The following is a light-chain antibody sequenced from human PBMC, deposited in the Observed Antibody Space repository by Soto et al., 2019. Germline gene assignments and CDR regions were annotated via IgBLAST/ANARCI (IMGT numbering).Light chain of an antibody. J-gene: IGKJ2*01. Sequence: EILLTQSPGTLSLSAGERATLSCRASQSLSSNYLAWYQQRPGQAPRLLIYGASTRATGIPDRFSGSGSGTDFTLTISRLEPEDFAVYYCQQYGSSPYTFGQGTKLEIK. CDR1: QSLSSNY. CDR2: GAS. CDR3: QQYGSSPYT. V-gene: IGKV3-20*01.